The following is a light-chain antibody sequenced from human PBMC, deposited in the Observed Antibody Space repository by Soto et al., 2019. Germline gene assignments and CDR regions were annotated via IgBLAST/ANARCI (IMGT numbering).Light chain of an antibody. V-gene: IGKV3-20*01. J-gene: IGKJ1*01. CDR1: QSVSTNF. Sequence: EIVLTQSPGTLSLSPGEGATLSCRASQSVSTNFFAWYQQKPGQAPRLLIYGASTRAPGLPDRFSGSGSGTDFTRTISRLEPEDFAVYYWQQYGRTSWTFGQGTKVEIK. CDR3: QQYGRTSWT. CDR2: GAS.